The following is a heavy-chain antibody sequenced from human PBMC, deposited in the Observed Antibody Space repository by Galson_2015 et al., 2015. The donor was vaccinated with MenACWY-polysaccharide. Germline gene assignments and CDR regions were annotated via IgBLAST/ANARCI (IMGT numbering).Heavy chain of an antibody. CDR1: GFTFRSYA. Sequence: SLRLSCAASGFTFRSYAMSWVRQAPGKGLEWVSTTSGNGAKTFYTDSVKGRFTISRDNSKNTLYLQMNRLRPEGTAIYYCAKEQWGSNEYWGQGTLVTVS. V-gene: IGHV3-23*01. CDR2: TSGNGAKT. D-gene: IGHD6-13*01. CDR3: AKEQWGSNEY. J-gene: IGHJ4*02.